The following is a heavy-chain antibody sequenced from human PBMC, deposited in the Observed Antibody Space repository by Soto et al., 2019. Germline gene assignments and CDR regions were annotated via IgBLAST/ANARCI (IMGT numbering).Heavy chain of an antibody. J-gene: IGHJ6*02. V-gene: IGHV4-34*01. CDR2: INHSGST. Sequence: SETLSLTCAVYGGSFSGYYWTWIRQPPGTGLEWIGAINHSGSTNYNPSLKCRVSISVDTSKNQFSLQLSSVTAADTAVYYCARRSYYGSGSYYLGGYYYYGMDVWGQGTTVTVSS. CDR1: GGSFSGYY. D-gene: IGHD3-10*01. CDR3: ARRSYYGSGSYYLGGYYYYGMDV.